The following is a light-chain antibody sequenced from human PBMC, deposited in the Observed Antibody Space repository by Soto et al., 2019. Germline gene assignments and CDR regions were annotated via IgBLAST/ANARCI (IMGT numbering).Light chain of an antibody. J-gene: IGKJ1*01. CDR3: QQRSNGPPWT. V-gene: IGKV3-11*01. CDR1: QSVSSY. CDR2: DAS. Sequence: EIVLTQSPAALSLYPGERATLSCRASQSVSSYLAWYQQKPGQAPRLLIYDASNRATGIPARFSGSGSGTDFTLTISSLEPEDFAVYYCQQRSNGPPWTFGQGTKVDIK.